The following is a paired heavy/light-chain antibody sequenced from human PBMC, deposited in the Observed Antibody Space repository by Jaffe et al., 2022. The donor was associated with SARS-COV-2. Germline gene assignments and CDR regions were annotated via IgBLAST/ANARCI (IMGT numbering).Heavy chain of an antibody. D-gene: IGHD3-10*01. V-gene: IGHV5-51*01. CDR2: IYLDDSAT. Sequence: EVQLVQSGAEMKKPGESLKISCKASGLSFTNYWIGWVRQVPGKGLEWMGIIYLDDSATTYGPSFQGQVTISADKSITTAYLQWSSLKASDTAMYYCARTWTSGTYYTEAFDYWGQGTLVTVSS. J-gene: IGHJ4*02. CDR1: GLSFTNYW. CDR3: ARTWTSGTYYTEAFDY.
Light chain of an antibody. V-gene: IGKV1-39*01. Sequence: DIQVTQSPSSLSASVGDRVTITCRASQSVDSYINWYQQKPGIAPRLLIFAASSLQSGVPSRFSGSGSGTDFTLTISSLQPEDFATYYCQQTYSNIRTFGQGTKVEVK. CDR3: QQTYSNIRT. CDR2: AAS. CDR1: QSVDSY. J-gene: IGKJ1*01.